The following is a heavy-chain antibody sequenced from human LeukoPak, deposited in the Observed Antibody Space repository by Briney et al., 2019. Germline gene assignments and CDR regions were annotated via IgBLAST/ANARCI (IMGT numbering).Heavy chain of an antibody. CDR1: GGSISSYY. J-gene: IGHJ4*02. CDR3: ARDRQWLAGIIDY. D-gene: IGHD6-19*01. Sequence: SETLSLTCTVSGGSISSYYWSWIRQPPGKGLEWIGEINHSGSTNYNPSLQSRVTISVDTSKNQCSLKLSSVTAADTAVYYCARDRQWLAGIIDYWGQGTLVTVSS. CDR2: INHSGST. V-gene: IGHV4-34*01.